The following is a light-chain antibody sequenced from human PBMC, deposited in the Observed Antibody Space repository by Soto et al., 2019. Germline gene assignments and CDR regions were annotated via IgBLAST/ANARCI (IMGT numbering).Light chain of an antibody. CDR1: QSISNNY. J-gene: IGKJ1*01. CDR2: GAS. CDR3: QQYAASPRT. Sequence: IVLTQSPGTLSLSPGERATLSCRASQSISNNYLAWYHQTPGQAPRLLIYGASSRATGIPDRFSGSGSATDFTLNISRLEPEDFAVYYCQQYAASPRTFGQGTKVDI. V-gene: IGKV3-20*01.